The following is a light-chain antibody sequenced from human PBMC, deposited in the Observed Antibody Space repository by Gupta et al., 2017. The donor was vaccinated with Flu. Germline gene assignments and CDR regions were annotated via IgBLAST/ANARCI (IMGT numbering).Light chain of an antibody. J-gene: IGLJ3*02. CDR3: NSYAGNNNWV. V-gene: IGLV2-8*01. Sequence: TSSDVGGYNYVSWYQQHPGKGPKLMIYEVTKRPSGVPDRFSGSKSDNTASLTVSGLQAEDEADYHCNSYAGNNNWVFGGGTKLTVL. CDR2: EVT. CDR1: SSDVGGYNY.